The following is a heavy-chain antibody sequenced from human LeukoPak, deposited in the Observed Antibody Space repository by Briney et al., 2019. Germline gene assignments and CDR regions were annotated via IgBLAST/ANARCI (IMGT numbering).Heavy chain of an antibody. V-gene: IGHV3-30*03. CDR2: ISYDGSNK. CDR3: ARGGGSYPTYYFDY. D-gene: IGHD1-26*01. J-gene: IGHJ4*02. CDR1: GFTFSSYG. Sequence: PGGSLRLSCAASGFTFSSYGMHWVRQAPGKGLEWVAVISYDGSNKYYADSVKGRFTISRDNSKNTLYLQMNSLRAEDTAVYYCARGGGSYPTYYFDYWGQGTLVTVSS.